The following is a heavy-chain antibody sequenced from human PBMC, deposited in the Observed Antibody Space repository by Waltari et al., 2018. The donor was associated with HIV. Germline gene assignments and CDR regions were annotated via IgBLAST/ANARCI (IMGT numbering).Heavy chain of an antibody. J-gene: IGHJ4*02. CDR2: INPNSGGT. V-gene: IGHV1-2*02. D-gene: IGHD6-6*01. Sequence: QVQLVQSGAEVKKPGASVKVSCKASGYTFTGYYMHWVRQAPGQGLEWMGWINPNSGGTNYAQKFQGRVTMTRDTSISTAYMELSRLRSDDTAVYYCGTALYSSSSAGSIDYWGQGTLVTVSS. CDR1: GYTFTGYY. CDR3: GTALYSSSSAGSIDY.